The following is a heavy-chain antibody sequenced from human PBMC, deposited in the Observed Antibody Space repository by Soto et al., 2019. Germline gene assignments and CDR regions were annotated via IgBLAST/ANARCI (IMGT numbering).Heavy chain of an antibody. D-gene: IGHD7-27*01. V-gene: IGHV3-13*04. Sequence: EVQLVEAGGGLVQPGGSLRLSCVVSGFTFSNYDMHSVRQATGKGLEWVSAIASAGDTYYADSVKGRFTISRENAGESLFLQMSSLRVGDTAVYDCCALGAHIFWGQGALVTVSS. J-gene: IGHJ4*02. CDR2: IASAGDT. CDR1: GFTFSNYD. CDR3: CALGAHIF.